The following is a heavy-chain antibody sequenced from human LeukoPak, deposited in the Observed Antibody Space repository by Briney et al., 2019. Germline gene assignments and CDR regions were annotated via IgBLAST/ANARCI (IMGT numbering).Heavy chain of an antibody. V-gene: IGHV3-30*02. D-gene: IGHD3-3*01. CDR2: IRYDGSNK. CDR1: GFTFSSYG. Sequence: PGGSLRLSCAASGFTFSSYGMHWVRQAPGKGLEWVAFIRYDGSNKYYADSVKGRFTISRDNSKNTLYLQMNSLRAEDTAVYYCAKLLTIFGVVKGGSDYWGQGTPVTVSS. J-gene: IGHJ4*02. CDR3: AKLLTIFGVVKGGSDY.